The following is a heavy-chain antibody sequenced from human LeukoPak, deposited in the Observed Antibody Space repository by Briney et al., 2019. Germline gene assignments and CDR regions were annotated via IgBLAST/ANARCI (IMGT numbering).Heavy chain of an antibody. V-gene: IGHV4-61*02. J-gene: IGHJ4*02. CDR1: GGSISSGTYY. CDR2: IYTSGST. CDR3: ARNSCPSGSCYDNRGYFDY. D-gene: IGHD2-15*01. Sequence: SQTLSLTCTVSGGSISSGTYYWSWIRQPAGKGLEWIGRIYTSGSTNYNPSLKSRITISVDTSKNQFSLKLSSVTAADTAVYYCARNSCPSGSCYDNRGYFDYWGQGTLVTVSS.